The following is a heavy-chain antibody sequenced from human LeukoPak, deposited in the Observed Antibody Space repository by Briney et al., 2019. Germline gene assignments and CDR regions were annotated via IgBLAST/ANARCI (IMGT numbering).Heavy chain of an antibody. D-gene: IGHD3-10*02. CDR2: IYYSGST. CDR1: GDSISTYY. Sequence: SETLSLTCTVSGDSISTYYWSWIRQPPGKGLEWIGYIYYSGSTNYNPSLKSRVTISVDTSKNQFSLKLSSVTAADTAVYYCARVFGREYNFAKYWGQGTLVTVSS. J-gene: IGHJ4*02. V-gene: IGHV4-59*01. CDR3: ARVFGREYNFAKY.